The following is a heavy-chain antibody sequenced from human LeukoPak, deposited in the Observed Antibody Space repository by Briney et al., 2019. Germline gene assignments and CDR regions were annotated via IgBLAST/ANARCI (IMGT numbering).Heavy chain of an antibody. V-gene: IGHV3-30*04. J-gene: IGHJ4*02. CDR1: GFTFSSYA. Sequence: GGSLRLSCAASGFTFSSYAMRWVRQAPGKGLEWVAVISYDGSNKYYADSVKGRFTISRDNSKNTLYLQMNSLRAEDTAVYYCARDNGFYFVAGTFAYWGQGTLVTVSS. CDR3: ARDNGFYFVAGTFAY. CDR2: ISYDGSNK. D-gene: IGHD6-19*01.